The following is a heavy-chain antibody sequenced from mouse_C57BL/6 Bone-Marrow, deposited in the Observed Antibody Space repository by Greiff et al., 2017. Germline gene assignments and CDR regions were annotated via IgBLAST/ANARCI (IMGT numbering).Heavy chain of an antibody. V-gene: IGHV1-55*01. J-gene: IGHJ1*03. CDR1: GYTFTSYW. CDR2: IYPGSGST. D-gene: IGHD2-5*01. CDR3: ARPYYSNFGYFDV. Sequence: QVQLQQPGAELVKPGASVKMSCKASGYTFTSYWITWVKQRPGQGLEWIGDIYPGSGSTNYNEKFKSKATLTVDKSSSTAYMQLSSLTSEDSAVYYCARPYYSNFGYFDVWGTGTTVTVSA.